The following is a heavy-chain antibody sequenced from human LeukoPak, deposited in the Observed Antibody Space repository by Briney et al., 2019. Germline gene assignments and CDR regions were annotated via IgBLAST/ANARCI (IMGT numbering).Heavy chain of an antibody. CDR1: GFTFSSYA. V-gene: IGHV3-23*01. J-gene: IGHJ5*02. D-gene: IGHD3-3*01. CDR2: ISGSGGST. CDR3: AKAPLRFLEWLPWVGGFDP. Sequence: GSLILSCAASGFTFSSYAMSWVRQAPGKGLEWVSAISGSGGSTYYADSVKGRFTISRDNSKNTLYLQMNSLRAEDTAVYYCAKAPLRFLEWLPWVGGFDPWGQGTQVTVSS.